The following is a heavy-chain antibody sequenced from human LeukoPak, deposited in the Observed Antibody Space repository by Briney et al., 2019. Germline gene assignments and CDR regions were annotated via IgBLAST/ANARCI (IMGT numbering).Heavy chain of an antibody. CDR1: GFTFSSYA. CDR3: ARAWGIGGYYDSSGYYLFDY. CDR2: ISYDGSNK. V-gene: IGHV3-30-3*01. D-gene: IGHD3-22*01. J-gene: IGHJ4*02. Sequence: PGGSLRLSCAASGFTFSSYAMPWVRQAPGKGLEWVAVISYDGSNKYYADSVKGRFTISRDNSKNTLYLQMNSLRAEDTAVYYCARAWGIGGYYDSSGYYLFDYWGQGALVTVSS.